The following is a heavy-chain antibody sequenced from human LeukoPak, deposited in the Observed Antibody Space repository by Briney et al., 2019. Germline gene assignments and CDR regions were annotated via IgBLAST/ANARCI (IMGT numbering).Heavy chain of an antibody. CDR2: INHSGST. V-gene: IGHV4-34*01. Sequence: SETLSLTCAVYGGSFSDYYWSWIRQPPGKGLEWIGEINHSGSTNYNPSLKSRVTISVDTSKNQFSLKLSSVTAADTAVYYCARDLYDSEPGWFDSWGQGTLVTVSS. D-gene: IGHD3-10*01. CDR3: ARDLYDSEPGWFDS. CDR1: GGSFSDYY. J-gene: IGHJ5*01.